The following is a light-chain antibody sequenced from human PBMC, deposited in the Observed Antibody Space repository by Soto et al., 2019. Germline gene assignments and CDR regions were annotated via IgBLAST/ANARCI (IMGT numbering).Light chain of an antibody. Sequence: QSALTQPASGSGSPGQSITISCTGTSSDLGGYNYVSWYQQYPGKAPKLMIYDVSNRPSGVSNRFSGGKSGNTASLTISGFQAEDEADYYCSSYTSSSTDVFGTRTKVTVL. CDR3: SSYTSSSTDV. V-gene: IGLV2-14*01. J-gene: IGLJ1*01. CDR1: SSDLGGYNY. CDR2: DVS.